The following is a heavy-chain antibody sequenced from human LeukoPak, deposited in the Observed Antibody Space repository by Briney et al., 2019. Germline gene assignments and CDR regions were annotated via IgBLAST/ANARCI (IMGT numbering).Heavy chain of an antibody. CDR3: ARDRPGDSGYYFDY. V-gene: IGHV1-46*01. CDR1: GYTFTSYY. CDR2: INPSGGRT. Sequence: ASVKVSCKATGYTFTSYYMHWVRQAPGQGLEWMGIINPSGGRTDYAQKFQGRLTMTRDTSTSTVYMELSSLRSEDTAVYYCARDRPGDSGYYFDYWGQGTLVTVSS. D-gene: IGHD3-22*01. J-gene: IGHJ4*02.